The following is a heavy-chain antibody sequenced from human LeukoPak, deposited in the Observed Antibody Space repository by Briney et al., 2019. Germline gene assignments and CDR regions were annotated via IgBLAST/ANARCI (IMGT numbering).Heavy chain of an antibody. V-gene: IGHV1-18*01. CDR3: ARDDYDILTVHYYYMDV. J-gene: IGHJ6*03. D-gene: IGHD3-9*01. CDR1: GGTFSSYA. Sequence: GASVKVSCKASGGTFSSYAISRVRQAPGQGLEWMGWISAYNGNTNYAQKLQGRVTMTTDTSTSTAYMELRSLRSDDTAVYYCARDDYDILTVHYYYMDVWGKGTTVTVSS. CDR2: ISAYNGNT.